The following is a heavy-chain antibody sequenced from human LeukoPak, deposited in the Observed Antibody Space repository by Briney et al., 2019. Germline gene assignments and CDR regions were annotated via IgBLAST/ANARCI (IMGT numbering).Heavy chain of an antibody. J-gene: IGHJ5*02. CDR2: IYHSGST. V-gene: IGHV4-38-2*01. CDR3: ARCEYQLLSDP. D-gene: IGHD2-2*01. CDR1: GYSISSGYY. Sequence: SETLSLTCAVSGYSISSGYYWGWIRQPPGKRLEWIGSIYHSGSTYYNPSLKSRVTISVDTSKNQFSLKLSSVTAADTAVYYCARCEYQLLSDPWGQGTLVTVSS.